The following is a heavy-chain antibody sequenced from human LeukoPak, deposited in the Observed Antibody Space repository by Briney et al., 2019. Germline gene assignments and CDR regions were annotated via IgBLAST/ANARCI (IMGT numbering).Heavy chain of an antibody. D-gene: IGHD4-17*01. J-gene: IGHJ3*02. V-gene: IGHV4-59*01. CDR2: IYYSGST. Sequence: SETLSLTCTVSGGSISSYYWSWIRQPPGKGLEWIGYIYYSGSTNYNPSLKSRVTISVDTSKNQFSLKLSSVTAADTAVYYCAREAVTTLNAFDTWGQGTMVTVSS. CDR3: AREAVTTLNAFDT. CDR1: GGSISSYY.